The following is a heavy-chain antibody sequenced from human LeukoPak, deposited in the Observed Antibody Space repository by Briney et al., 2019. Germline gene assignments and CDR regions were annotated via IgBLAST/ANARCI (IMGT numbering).Heavy chain of an antibody. D-gene: IGHD3-22*01. CDR2: ISSSGATT. V-gene: IGHV3-23*01. CDR3: ATDREGDPSAYYLV. J-gene: IGHJ4*02. CDR1: GFTFSSYA. Sequence: GGSLRLSCAASGFTFSSYAMSWVRQPPGKGLEWVSVISSSGATTYYPDSVKGRFTISRDNSKNTLFLQMNSLRAEDSAVYYCATDREGDPSAYYLVGGQGTLITVSS.